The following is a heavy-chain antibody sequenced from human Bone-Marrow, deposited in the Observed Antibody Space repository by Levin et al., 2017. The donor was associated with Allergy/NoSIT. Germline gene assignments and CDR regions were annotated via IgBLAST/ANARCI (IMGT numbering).Heavy chain of an antibody. CDR3: ARGTFHGASDAFDV. CDR2: ISYIGST. V-gene: IGHV4-31*03. D-gene: IGHD1/OR15-1a*01. J-gene: IGHJ3*01. CDR1: GGSISGGGYY. Sequence: SETLSLTSTVSGGSISGGGYYWCWIRQHPGKGLEWIGCISYIGSTHYNPSLKSRVTISADTSDKQCSLKMSSVTAADTAVFYCARGTFHGASDAFDVWGQGTIVTVSS.